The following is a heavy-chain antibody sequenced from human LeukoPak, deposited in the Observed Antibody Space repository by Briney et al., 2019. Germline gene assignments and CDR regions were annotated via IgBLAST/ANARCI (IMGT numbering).Heavy chain of an antibody. V-gene: IGHV3-48*03. CDR2: ISSSGSTV. Sequence: GGSLRLSCAASGFTFSSYEMKWVRQAPGKGLEWVSYISSSGSTVYYADSVKGRFTISGDNAKNSLYLQMNSLRAEDTAVYYCASGYSYGLDYWGQGPLVTVSS. J-gene: IGHJ4*02. CDR1: GFTFSSYE. CDR3: ASGYSYGLDY. D-gene: IGHD5-18*01.